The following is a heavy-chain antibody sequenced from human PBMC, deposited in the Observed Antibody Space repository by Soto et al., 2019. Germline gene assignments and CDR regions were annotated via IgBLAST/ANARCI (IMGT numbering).Heavy chain of an antibody. V-gene: IGHV3-7*01. CDR3: ARKLTYYDILTGPMNYYFDY. CDR1: GFTFSSYW. D-gene: IGHD3-9*01. CDR2: IKQDGSEK. Sequence: HPGGSLRLSCAASGFTFSSYWMSWVRQAPGKGLEWVANIKQDGSEKYYVDSVKGRFTISRDNAKNSLYLQMNSLRAEDTAVYYCARKLTYYDILTGPMNYYFDYWGQGTLVTVSS. J-gene: IGHJ4*02.